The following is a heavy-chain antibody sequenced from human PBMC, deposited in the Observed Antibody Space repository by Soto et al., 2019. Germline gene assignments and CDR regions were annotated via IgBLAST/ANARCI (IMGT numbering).Heavy chain of an antibody. CDR3: AKLVWLGLGALDI. Sequence: QVQLVESGGGVVQPGRSLRLSCVVSGFTFTTYGMHWVRQAPGKGLEWVAVISYDGSNKNYVDSVKGRFTISRDNSKNTVYLQMNSLRAEYTAVYYCAKLVWLGLGALDIWGQGTMVTVSS. CDR1: GFTFTTYG. J-gene: IGHJ3*02. V-gene: IGHV3-30*18. D-gene: IGHD3-10*01. CDR2: ISYDGSNK.